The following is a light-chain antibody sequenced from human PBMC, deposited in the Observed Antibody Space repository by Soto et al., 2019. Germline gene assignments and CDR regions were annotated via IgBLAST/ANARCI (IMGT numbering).Light chain of an antibody. CDR1: QSISSW. CDR2: KAS. V-gene: IGKV1-5*03. J-gene: IGKJ4*01. Sequence: DIQMAQSPSTLSASVGDRVTITCRASQSISSWLAWYQQKPGKAPKLLIYKASSLESGVPSRFSGGGSGTEFTLTISSLQPDDFATYYCQQYNSYPLTFGGGTKVDIK. CDR3: QQYNSYPLT.